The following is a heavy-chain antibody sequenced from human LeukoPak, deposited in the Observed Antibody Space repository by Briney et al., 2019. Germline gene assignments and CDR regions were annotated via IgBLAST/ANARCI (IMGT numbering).Heavy chain of an antibody. V-gene: IGHV1-69*13. J-gene: IGHJ4*02. D-gene: IGHD3-22*01. CDR3: ARARKYYYDSSGYYYFDY. Sequence: SVKVSCKASGGTFSSYAISWVRQAPGQGLEWMGGIIPIFGTANYAQKFQGRVAITADESTSTAYMELSSLRSEDTAVYYCARARKYYYDSSGYYYFDYWGQGTLVTVSS. CDR2: IIPIFGTA. CDR1: GGTFSSYA.